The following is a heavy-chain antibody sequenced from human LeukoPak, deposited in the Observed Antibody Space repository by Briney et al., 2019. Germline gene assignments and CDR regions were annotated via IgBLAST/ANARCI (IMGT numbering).Heavy chain of an antibody. CDR3: ARGGSSSWAYYYYYGMDA. CDR1: GYTFTGYY. D-gene: IGHD6-13*01. Sequence: PVASVKVSCKASGYTFTGYYMHWVRQAPGQGLEWMGWINPNSGGTNYAQKFQGRVTMTRDTSISTAYMELSRLRSDDTAVYYCARGGSSSWAYYYYYGMDAWGQGTTVTVSS. V-gene: IGHV1-2*02. CDR2: INPNSGGT. J-gene: IGHJ6*02.